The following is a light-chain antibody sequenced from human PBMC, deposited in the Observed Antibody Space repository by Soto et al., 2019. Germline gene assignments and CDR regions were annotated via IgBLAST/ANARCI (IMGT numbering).Light chain of an antibody. CDR2: GAS. J-gene: IGKJ2*01. V-gene: IGKV3-20*01. CDR1: QSVSSSY. Sequence: EIVLTQSPGTLSLSPGERATLSCRASQSVSSSYFAWYQQKPGQAPRLLIYGASSRATGIPDRFSGRGSGTDFTLTISRLEPEDFAVYYCQQYGNSPQTFGQGTKLEIK. CDR3: QQYGNSPQT.